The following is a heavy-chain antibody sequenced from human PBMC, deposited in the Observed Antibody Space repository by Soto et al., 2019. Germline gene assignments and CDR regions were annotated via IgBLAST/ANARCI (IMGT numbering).Heavy chain of an antibody. D-gene: IGHD4-17*01. J-gene: IGHJ6*02. CDR2: ISYDGSNK. Sequence: QVQLVESGGGVVQPGRSLRLSCAASGFTFSSYGMHWVRQAPGKGLEWVAVISYDGSNKYYADSVKGRFTISRDNSKNTLYLQMNSLRAEDTAVYYCAKDYPTGGYYYGMDVWGQGTTVTVSS. CDR1: GFTFSSYG. V-gene: IGHV3-30*18. CDR3: AKDYPTGGYYYGMDV.